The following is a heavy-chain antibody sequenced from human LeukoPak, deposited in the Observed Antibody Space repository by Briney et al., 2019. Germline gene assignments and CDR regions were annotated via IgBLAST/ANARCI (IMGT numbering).Heavy chain of an antibody. CDR1: GYSFTDYY. D-gene: IGHD3-3*01. CDR3: ARADFIDAGPYLIGP. J-gene: IGHJ5*02. V-gene: IGHV1-2*02. CDR2: INTKSGRT. Sequence: ASVRVSCKTSGYSFTDYYIHWVRQALGQGLEWMGWINTKSGRTSSARKFQGRVTMTRDPSVTTVYMDLAWLTSDDTAIYFCARADFIDAGPYLIGPWGQGTLVTVSS.